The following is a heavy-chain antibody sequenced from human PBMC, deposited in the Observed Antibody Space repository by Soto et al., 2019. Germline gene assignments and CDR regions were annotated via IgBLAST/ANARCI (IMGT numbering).Heavy chain of an antibody. V-gene: IGHV4-59*08. J-gene: IGHJ4*02. CDR1: GGSISSYY. CDR3: ARLTEDYYDSSLTYYFDY. D-gene: IGHD3-22*01. Sequence: SETLSLTCTVSGGSISSYYWSWIRQPPGKGLEWIGYIYYSGSTNYNPSLKSRVTISVDTSKNQFSLKLSSVTAADTAVYYCARLTEDYYDSSLTYYFDYWGQGTLVTVSS. CDR2: IYYSGST.